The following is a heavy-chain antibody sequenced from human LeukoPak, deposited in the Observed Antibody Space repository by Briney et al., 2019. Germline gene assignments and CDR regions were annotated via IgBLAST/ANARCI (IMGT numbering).Heavy chain of an antibody. J-gene: IGHJ4*02. V-gene: IGHV3-23*01. CDR1: GFTFSSYA. D-gene: IGHD3-16*01. CDR3: ARDLSWGSYTS. CDR2: FSGSGGST. Sequence: GGSLRLSCAVSGFTFSSYAMSWVRQAPGKGLKWVSAFSGSGGSTYYADSVKGRFTISRDNSKNTLYLHMNSLSAEDTAVYYCARDLSWGSYTSWGQGTLVTVSS.